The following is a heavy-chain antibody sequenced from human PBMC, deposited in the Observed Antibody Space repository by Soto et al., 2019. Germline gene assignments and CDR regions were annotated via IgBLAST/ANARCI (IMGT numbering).Heavy chain of an antibody. J-gene: IGHJ4*02. V-gene: IGHV4-31*03. CDR3: ARAQRSRGHSTIEDY. Sequence: SETLSLTCTVSGGSVGSGTYYWNWIRQLPEKGLEWIGYIYYSGSTYYNPSLKSRISISIDTSNNQFSLNLTSVTAADTAIYYCARAQRSRGHSTIEDYWGPGTLVTVSS. CDR2: IYYSGST. D-gene: IGHD3-9*01. CDR1: GGSVGSGTYY.